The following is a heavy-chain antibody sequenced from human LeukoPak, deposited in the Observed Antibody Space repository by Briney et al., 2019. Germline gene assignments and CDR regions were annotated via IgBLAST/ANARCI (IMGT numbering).Heavy chain of an antibody. Sequence: SVKVSCKASGYTFTSYDISWVRQAPGQGLEWMGGIIPIFGTANYAQKFQGRVTITADESTSTAYMELSSLRSEDTAVYYCAGPRYCSGGSCSYYFDYWGQGTLVTVSS. CDR1: GYTFTSYD. CDR2: IIPIFGTA. D-gene: IGHD2-15*01. V-gene: IGHV1-69*13. J-gene: IGHJ4*02. CDR3: AGPRYCSGGSCSYYFDY.